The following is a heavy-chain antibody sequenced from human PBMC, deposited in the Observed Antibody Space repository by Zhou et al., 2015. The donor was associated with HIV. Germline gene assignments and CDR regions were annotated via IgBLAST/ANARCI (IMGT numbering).Heavy chain of an antibody. CDR3: AADLGHGYAMEV. Sequence: HLVESGGGLVQPGGSLSLSCEASGFSFSDSNMDWVRLAPGKGLEWVSYINKYSSFILYADSVRGRFTISRDNAKNAVYLQMNSLRDDDTGVYYCAADLGHGYAMEVWGQGTTVTVSS. J-gene: IGHJ6*02. D-gene: IGHD3-16*01. V-gene: IGHV3-48*02. CDR1: GFSFSDSN. CDR2: INKYSSFI.